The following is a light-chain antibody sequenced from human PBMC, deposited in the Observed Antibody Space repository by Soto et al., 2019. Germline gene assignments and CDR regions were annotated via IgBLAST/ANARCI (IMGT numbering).Light chain of an antibody. CDR1: SSNIGAGYD. CDR3: QSYDSSLIGVV. CDR2: GNT. V-gene: IGLV1-40*01. J-gene: IGLJ2*01. Sequence: QSVLTQPPSVSGAPAQWVTTSCTGRSSNIGAGYDVHWYQQLPGTAPKLLIFGNTNRPSGVPDRFSGSKSGTSASLAITGLQAEDEADYYCQSYDSSLIGVVFGGGTKVTVL.